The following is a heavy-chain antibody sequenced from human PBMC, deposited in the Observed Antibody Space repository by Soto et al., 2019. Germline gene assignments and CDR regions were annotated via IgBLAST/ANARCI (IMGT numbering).Heavy chain of an antibody. J-gene: IGHJ4*02. Sequence: GGSLRLSCAASGFTFSSYVMHWVRQSPGKGLEWVAVIWYDGSNKYYADSVKGRFTISRDNSKNTLYLQMNSLRAEDTAVYYCARDHRSPYYYDSSGYYYWGQGTLVTVSS. CDR1: GFTFSSYV. D-gene: IGHD3-22*01. CDR2: IWYDGSNK. V-gene: IGHV3-33*01. CDR3: ARDHRSPYYYDSSGYYY.